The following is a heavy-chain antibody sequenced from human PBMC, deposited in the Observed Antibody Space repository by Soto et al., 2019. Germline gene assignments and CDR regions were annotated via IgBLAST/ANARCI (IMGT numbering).Heavy chain of an antibody. D-gene: IGHD4-17*01. Sequence: QLQLQESGSGLVKPSQTLSLTCAVSGGSISSGGYSWSWIRQPPGKGLEWIGYIYHSGSTYYNPSLKSRVPISVDRSKNPFFLKLSSVTAADTAVYYCARYYGYYRNWFDPWGQGTLVTVSS. CDR3: ARYYGYYRNWFDP. CDR1: GGSISSGGYS. CDR2: IYHSGST. V-gene: IGHV4-30-2*01. J-gene: IGHJ5*02.